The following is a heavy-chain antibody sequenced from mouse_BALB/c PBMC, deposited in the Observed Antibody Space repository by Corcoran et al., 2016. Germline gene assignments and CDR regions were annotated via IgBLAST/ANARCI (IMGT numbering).Heavy chain of an antibody. V-gene: IGHV14-3*02. CDR1: GFNIKDTY. CDR3: AHYRYDGSWFAY. CDR2: IDPANGNT. Sequence: EVQLQQSGAELVKPGASVKLSCTASGFNIKDTYMHWVKQRPEQGLEWIGRIDPANGNTKYDPKFQGKATITADTSSNTAYLQLSSLTSEDTAVYYCAHYRYDGSWFAYWGQGTLVTVSA. J-gene: IGHJ3*01. D-gene: IGHD2-14*01.